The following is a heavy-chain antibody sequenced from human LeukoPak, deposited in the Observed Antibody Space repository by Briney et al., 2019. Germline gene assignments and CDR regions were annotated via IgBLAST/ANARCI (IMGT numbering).Heavy chain of an antibody. CDR1: GGSISSRSYY. J-gene: IGHJ6*02. CDR2: ISDSGNT. D-gene: IGHD5-12*01. V-gene: IGHV4-39*01. Sequence: SETLSLTCAVSGGSISSRSYYWGWIRQPPGKGLEWIGKISDSGNTYYSPSLRSRVTISIDMSKNQFSLKLSSVTATDTAVYYCARGVRRLRQSMDVWGQGTTVTVSS. CDR3: ARGVRRLRQSMDV.